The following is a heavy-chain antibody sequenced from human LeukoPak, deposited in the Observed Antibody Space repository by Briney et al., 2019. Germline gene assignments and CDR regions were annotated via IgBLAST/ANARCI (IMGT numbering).Heavy chain of an antibody. Sequence: SQTLSLTCAISGDSVSSNSGAWDWIRQSPPRGLEGLGSTYYRSRWSNDYALSVSSRITINPDTSKNQFFLHLNSVTPEDTAVYYCAREVAGTYSFDIWGQGTMVTVSS. CDR1: GDSVSSNSGA. CDR3: AREVAGTYSFDI. J-gene: IGHJ3*02. V-gene: IGHV6-1*01. D-gene: IGHD6-13*01. CDR2: TYYRSRWSN.